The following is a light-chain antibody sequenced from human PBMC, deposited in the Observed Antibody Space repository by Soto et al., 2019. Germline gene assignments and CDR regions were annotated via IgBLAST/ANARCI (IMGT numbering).Light chain of an antibody. CDR1: ALPKQY. V-gene: IGLV3-25*03. CDR2: KDS. CDR3: QSADSSGTLYV. Sequence: SYELTQPPSVSVSPGQTARITCSGDALPKQYAYWYQQKPGQAPVLVIYKDSERPSGIPERFSGSSSGTTVTLTISGVQAEDEADYYCQSADSSGTLYVFGTGTKLT. J-gene: IGLJ1*01.